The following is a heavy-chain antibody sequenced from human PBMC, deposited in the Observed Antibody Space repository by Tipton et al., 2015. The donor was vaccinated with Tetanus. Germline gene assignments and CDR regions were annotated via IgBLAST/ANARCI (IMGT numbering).Heavy chain of an antibody. V-gene: IGHV1-69*01. J-gene: IGHJ6*01. CDR1: GDTFSSYA. CDR3: ARGGSYLGIYYYYAMDV. Sequence: QSGAEVKKPGSSVKVSCKASGDTFSSYAISWMRQAPGQGLEWMGGIIPSLGSTTHAPKFQGRITITADEVTTTAYMEVSSLTSEDTAVFYCARGGSYLGIYYYYAMDVWGQGTTVTVSS. D-gene: IGHD1-26*01. CDR2: IIPSLGST.